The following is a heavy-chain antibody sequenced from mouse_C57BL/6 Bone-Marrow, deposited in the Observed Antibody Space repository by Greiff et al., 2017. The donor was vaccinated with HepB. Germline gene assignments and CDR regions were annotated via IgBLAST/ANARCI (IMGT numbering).Heavy chain of an antibody. CDR1: GFSLTSYG. Sequence: QVQLQQSGPGLVQPSQSLSITCTVSGFSLTSYGVHWVRQSPGKGLEWLGVIWRGGSTDYNAAFMSRLSITKDNSKSQVFFKMNSLQADDTAIYYCAKPLPGSSWYFDVWGTGTTVTVSS. V-gene: IGHV2-5*01. J-gene: IGHJ1*03. CDR2: IWRGGST. D-gene: IGHD1-1*01. CDR3: AKPLPGSSWYFDV.